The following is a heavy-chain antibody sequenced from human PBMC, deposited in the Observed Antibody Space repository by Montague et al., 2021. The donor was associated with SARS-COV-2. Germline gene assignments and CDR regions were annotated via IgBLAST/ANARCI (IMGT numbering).Heavy chain of an antibody. CDR2: IYYSGST. V-gene: IGHV4-39*01. J-gene: IGHJ5*02. CDR3: ARKEMKYSSIWSTGGNWFDP. CDR1: GGSISSGGYY. Sequence: SETLSLTCTVSGGSISSGGYYWGWIRQPPGKGLEWIGSIYYSGSTYYNPSLKSRVTISVDTSKNQFSLKLSSVTAADTAVYYCARKEMKYSSIWSTGGNWFDPWGQGTLVTVSS. D-gene: IGHD6-13*01.